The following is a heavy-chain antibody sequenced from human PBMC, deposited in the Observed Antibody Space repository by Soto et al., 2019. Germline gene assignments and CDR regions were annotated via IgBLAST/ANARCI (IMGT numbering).Heavy chain of an antibody. J-gene: IGHJ5*02. Sequence: QLQLQESGPGLVKPSETLSLTCTVSSGSIISSNYYWAWIRQPPEKGLERIAAIYYSGSAYYGPSLKSRVTICGYTSKNRLSLRRASVTAADAAVDYWARLNRPGWFDPCGQGTLVSVSS. CDR1: SGSIISSNYY. CDR3: ARLNRPGWFDP. CDR2: IYYSGSA. V-gene: IGHV4-39*01.